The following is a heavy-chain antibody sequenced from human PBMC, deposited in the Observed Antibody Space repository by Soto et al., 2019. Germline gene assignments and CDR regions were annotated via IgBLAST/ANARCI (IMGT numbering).Heavy chain of an antibody. CDR3: ARSGVDIVARSVGMDV. CDR1: GGSISSGDYY. V-gene: IGHV4-30-4*01. J-gene: IGHJ6*02. Sequence: QVQLQESGPGLVKPSQTLSLTCTVSGGSISSGDYYWSWIRQPPGKGLEWIGYIYYSGSTYYNPSLKSRVTISVDTSKNQFSLKLSSVTAADTAVYYCARSGVDIVARSVGMDVWGQGTTVTVSS. D-gene: IGHD5-12*01. CDR2: IYYSGST.